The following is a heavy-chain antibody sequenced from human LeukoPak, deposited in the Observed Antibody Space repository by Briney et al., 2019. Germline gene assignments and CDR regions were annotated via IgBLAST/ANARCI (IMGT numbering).Heavy chain of an antibody. J-gene: IGHJ3*01. Sequence: GGSLRLSCAASGFTFSSYEMNWVRQAPGKGLEWVSYISSSGSTIYYADSVKGRFTISRDNAKNSLYLQMNSLRAEDTAVYYCVRYGRRANDQPFDVWGQGTMATVSS. CDR2: ISSSGSTI. CDR1: GFTFSSYE. D-gene: IGHD1-1*01. V-gene: IGHV3-48*03. CDR3: VRYGRRANDQPFDV.